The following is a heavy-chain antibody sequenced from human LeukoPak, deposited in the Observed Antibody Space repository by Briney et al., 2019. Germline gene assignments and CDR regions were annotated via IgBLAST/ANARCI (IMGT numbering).Heavy chain of an antibody. J-gene: IGHJ4*02. V-gene: IGHV3-64*01. Sequence: PGGSLRLSCAASGFTFSSYAMHWVRQAPGKGLEYVSGISSNGGSTYYANSVKGRFTISRDNSKNTLYLQMGSLRAEDVAVYYCAGVSSSSGNDYWGQGTLVTVSS. CDR3: AGVSSSSGNDY. CDR2: ISSNGGST. CDR1: GFTFSSYA. D-gene: IGHD6-6*01.